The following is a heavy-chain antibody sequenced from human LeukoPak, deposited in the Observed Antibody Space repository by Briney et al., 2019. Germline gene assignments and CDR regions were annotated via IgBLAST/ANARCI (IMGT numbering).Heavy chain of an antibody. CDR1: GGSISSSSYY. Sequence: SETLSLTCTVSGGSISSSSYYWGWIRQPPGKGLEWIGSIYYSGSTYYNPSLKSRVTISVDTSKNQFSLKLSSVTAADTAVYYCARDRSHGGLLEWLPLFDYWGQGTLVTVSS. V-gene: IGHV4-39*07. D-gene: IGHD3-3*01. CDR3: ARDRSHGGLLEWLPLFDY. J-gene: IGHJ4*02. CDR2: IYYSGST.